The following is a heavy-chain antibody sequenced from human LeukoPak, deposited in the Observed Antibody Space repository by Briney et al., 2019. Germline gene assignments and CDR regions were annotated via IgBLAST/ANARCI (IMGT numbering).Heavy chain of an antibody. V-gene: IGHV3-30*04. CDR1: GFTFSAYA. J-gene: IGHJ5*02. CDR3: ARPIAAASAP. Sequence: GGSLRLSCAASGFTFSAYAMHWVRQAPGKGLEWVAVISFDGSNEYYADSVKGRFTNSRDNSKNTLYLQMNSLRAEDTAVYYCARPIAAASAPWGQGTLVTVSS. D-gene: IGHD6-13*01. CDR2: ISFDGSNE.